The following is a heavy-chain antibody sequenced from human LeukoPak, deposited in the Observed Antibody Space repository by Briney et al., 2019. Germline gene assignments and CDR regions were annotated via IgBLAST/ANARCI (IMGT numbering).Heavy chain of an antibody. J-gene: IGHJ4*02. CDR1: GGTFSSYA. V-gene: IGHV1-18*01. CDR3: AREWSGFGELPDY. D-gene: IGHD3-10*01. CDR2: ISAYNGNT. Sequence: ASVKVSCKASGGTFSSYAISWVRQAPGQGLAWMGWISAYNGNTNYAQKFQGRVTMTRDTSISTAYMELSRLRSDDTAVYYCAREWSGFGELPDYWGQGTLVTVSS.